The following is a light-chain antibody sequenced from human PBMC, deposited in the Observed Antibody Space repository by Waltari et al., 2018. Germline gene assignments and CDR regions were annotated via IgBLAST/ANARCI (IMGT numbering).Light chain of an antibody. J-gene: IGKJ5*01. V-gene: IGKV3-11*01. CDR1: QSVSSY. CDR2: GAS. CDR3: QQRNNWPPSIT. Sequence: EIVLTQSPATLSLSPGERATLSCRASQSVSSYLAWYQQKPGQAPRLLIYGASNRATGIPARFSGSGSGTDFTLTISSLEPEDFAVYYCQQRNNWPPSITFGQGTRLEIK.